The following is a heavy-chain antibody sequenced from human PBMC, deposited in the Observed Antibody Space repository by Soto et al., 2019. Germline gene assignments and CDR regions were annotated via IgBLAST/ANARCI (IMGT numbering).Heavy chain of an antibody. V-gene: IGHV3-23*01. D-gene: IGHD1-26*01. CDR2: TSGNSGFT. Sequence: GGSLRLSCAASGFTFSNYAKNRVLHAPGKGLEWVSGTSGNSGFTYYTDSVKGRFTISRDNSKNTLFLQMNALRAEDTAIYYCAKVGSFYVPRSPFDSWGRGIVVTVSA. CDR1: GFTFSNYA. CDR3: AKVGSFYVPRSPFDS. J-gene: IGHJ4*02.